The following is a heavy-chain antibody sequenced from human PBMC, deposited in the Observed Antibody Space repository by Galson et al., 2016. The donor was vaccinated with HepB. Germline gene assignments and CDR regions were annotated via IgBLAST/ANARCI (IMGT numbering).Heavy chain of an antibody. V-gene: IGHV3-74*01. D-gene: IGHD6-19*01. Sequence: SRINTDGSSTNYADSVKGRFTISRDNAKNTLYLQMNSLRTEDTAVYYCARALGRSSGWSPKGYWGQGTLVAVSS. J-gene: IGHJ4*02. CDR2: INTDGSST. CDR3: ARALGRSSGWSPKGY.